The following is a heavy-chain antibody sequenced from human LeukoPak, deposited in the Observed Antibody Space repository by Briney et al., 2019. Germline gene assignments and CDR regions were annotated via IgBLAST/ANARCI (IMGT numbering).Heavy chain of an antibody. CDR3: ARDFLGEGSAGAY. CDR2: ISPDSRHT. V-gene: IGHV3-21*01. Sequence: GGSSRFSCGAFGITFSSSAMNWVRMAPGKGLEGVSSISPDSRHTFHADSVKGRFTISRDNAKSSLFLQMNSLRADDTAVYNCARDFLGEGSAGAYWGQGTLVTVSS. CDR1: GITFSSSA. J-gene: IGHJ4*02. D-gene: IGHD2-15*01.